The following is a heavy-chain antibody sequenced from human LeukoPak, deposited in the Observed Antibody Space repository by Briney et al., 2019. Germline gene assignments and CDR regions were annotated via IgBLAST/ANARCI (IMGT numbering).Heavy chain of an antibody. CDR1: GFTFSTFA. V-gene: IGHV3-48*01. CDR2: ISSSSSTI. CDR3: ARDISQPGAQGY. D-gene: IGHD3-10*01. J-gene: IGHJ4*02. Sequence: GGSLRLSCADSGFTFSTFAMNWVRQAPGKGLEWVSYISSSSSTIYYADAVKGRFTISRDNAKNSLYLQMNSLRAEDTAVYYCARDISQPGAQGYWGQGTLVTVSS.